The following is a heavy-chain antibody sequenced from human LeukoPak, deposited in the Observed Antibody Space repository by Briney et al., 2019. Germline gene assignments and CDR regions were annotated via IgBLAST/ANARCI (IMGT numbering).Heavy chain of an antibody. V-gene: IGHV3-49*04. J-gene: IGHJ4*02. CDR3: TRVALGYCSGGSCYSDY. CDR1: GFTFGDYA. Sequence: PGGSLRLSCTASGFTFGDYAMSWVRQAPGKGLEWVGFIRSKAYGGTTEYAASVKGRFTISRDDSKSIAYLQMNSLKTEDTAVYYCTRVALGYCSGGSCYSDYWGQGTLVTVSS. D-gene: IGHD2-15*01. CDR2: IRSKAYGGTT.